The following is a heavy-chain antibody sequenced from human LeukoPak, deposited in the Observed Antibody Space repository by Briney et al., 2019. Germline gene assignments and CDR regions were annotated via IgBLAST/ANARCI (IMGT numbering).Heavy chain of an antibody. J-gene: IGHJ5*02. D-gene: IGHD2-2*01. CDR3: ARDQGYCSSTSCSNWFDP. CDR1: GYTFTGYY. Sequence: GASVKVSCKASGYTFTGYYMHWVRQAPGQGLEWMGWINPNSGGTNYAQKFQGRVTMTRDPSISTAYMELSRLRSDDTAVYYCARDQGYCSSTSCSNWFDPWGQGTLVTVSS. V-gene: IGHV1-2*02. CDR2: INPNSGGT.